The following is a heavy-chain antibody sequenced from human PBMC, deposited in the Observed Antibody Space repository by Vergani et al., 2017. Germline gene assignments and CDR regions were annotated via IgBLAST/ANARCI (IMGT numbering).Heavy chain of an antibody. J-gene: IGHJ6*03. Sequence: QVQLQQWGPGLLKPSETLSLTCAVYGGSFSGYYWSWIRQPPGKGLEWIGEINHSGSTNYNPSLKSRVTISVDTSKNQFSLKLSSGTAADTAVYYCARGTGGYSYGITYYYYYMDVWGKGP. CDR1: GGSFSGYY. CDR2: INHSGST. D-gene: IGHD5-18*01. CDR3: ARGTGGYSYGITYYYYYMDV. V-gene: IGHV4-34*01.